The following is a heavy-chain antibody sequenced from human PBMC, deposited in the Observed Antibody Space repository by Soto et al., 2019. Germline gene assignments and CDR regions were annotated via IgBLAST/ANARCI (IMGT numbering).Heavy chain of an antibody. J-gene: IGHJ4*02. CDR3: ARRGGSGPFDY. D-gene: IGHD1-26*01. V-gene: IGHV4-39*01. CDR1: GGSISSSSYY. CDR2: IYYSGST. Sequence: QLQLQESGPGLVKPSETLSLTCTVSGGSISSSSYYWGWIRQSPRKGLEWIGNIYYSGSTYYNPSLKSRVTISVDTSKNQFSLKLSSVTAADTAVYYCARRGGSGPFDYWGQGTLVTVSS.